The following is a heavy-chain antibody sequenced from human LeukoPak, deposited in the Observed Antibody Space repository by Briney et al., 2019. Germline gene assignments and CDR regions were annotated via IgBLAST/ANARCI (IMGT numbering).Heavy chain of an antibody. V-gene: IGHV4-59*01. Sequence: SETLSLTCTVSGGSISSYHWSWIRQPPGKGLEWIGYIYYSGSTNYNPSLKSRVTISVDTSKNQFSLKLSSVTAADTAVYYCARRKYNWNDVEYFDYWGQGTLVTVSS. D-gene: IGHD1-20*01. J-gene: IGHJ4*02. CDR2: IYYSGST. CDR1: GGSISSYH. CDR3: ARRKYNWNDVEYFDY.